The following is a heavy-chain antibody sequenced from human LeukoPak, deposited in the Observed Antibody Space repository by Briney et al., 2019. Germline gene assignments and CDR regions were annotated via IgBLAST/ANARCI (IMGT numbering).Heavy chain of an antibody. J-gene: IGHJ3*02. Sequence: GASVKVSCKASGGTFSSYAISWVRQAPGQGLKWMGGIIPIFGTANYAQKFQGRVTITADKSTSTAYMELSSLRSEDTAVYYCARDRSLYSSTWYVPRDGFDIWGQGTMVTVSS. CDR1: GGTFSSYA. D-gene: IGHD6-13*01. V-gene: IGHV1-69*06. CDR2: IIPIFGTA. CDR3: ARDRSLYSSTWYVPRDGFDI.